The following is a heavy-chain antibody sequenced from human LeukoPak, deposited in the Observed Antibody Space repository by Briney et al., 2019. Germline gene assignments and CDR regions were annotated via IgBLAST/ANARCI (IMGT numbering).Heavy chain of an antibody. CDR2: IYYSGST. Sequence: PSETLSLTCSVSGGSISSYYWSWIRQPPGKGLEWIGYIYYSGSTNYNPSLKSRVTISVDTSKNQFSLKLSSVTAADTAVYYCAREAQYRIDYWGQGTLVTVS. D-gene: IGHD5-12*01. J-gene: IGHJ4*02. V-gene: IGHV4-59*12. CDR1: GGSISSYY. CDR3: AREAQYRIDY.